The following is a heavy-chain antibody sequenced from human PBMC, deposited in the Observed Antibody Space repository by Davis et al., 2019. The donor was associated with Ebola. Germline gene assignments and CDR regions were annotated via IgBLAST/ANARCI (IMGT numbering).Heavy chain of an antibody. D-gene: IGHD3-3*01. V-gene: IGHV3-30*02. J-gene: IGHJ6*02. CDR2: IRYDGSNK. CDR3: TTDGYYWLGYYYGLHV. Sequence: GESLKISCAASGFTFSSYGMHWVRQAPGKGLEWVAFIRYDGSNKYYADSVKGRFTISRDNSKNTLYLQMNSLKTEDAAVYYCTTDGYYWLGYYYGLHVWGQGTTVTVSS. CDR1: GFTFSSYG.